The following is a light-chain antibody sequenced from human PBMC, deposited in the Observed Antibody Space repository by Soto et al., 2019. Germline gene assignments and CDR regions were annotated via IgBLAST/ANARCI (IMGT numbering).Light chain of an antibody. CDR1: SSTVGSYDL. Sequence: QPVLTQPASVSGSPGQSITIPCSGSSSTVGSYDLVSWYQHLPGKAPRLMIYEDSKRPSGVSDRFSGSKSGNTASLTISGLRAEDEADYYCSSYAGRSSYVFGTGTKLTVL. V-gene: IGLV2-23*01. CDR2: EDS. J-gene: IGLJ1*01. CDR3: SSYAGRSSYV.